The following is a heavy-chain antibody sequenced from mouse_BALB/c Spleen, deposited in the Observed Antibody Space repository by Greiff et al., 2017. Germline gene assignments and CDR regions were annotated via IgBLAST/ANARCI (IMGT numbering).Heavy chain of an antibody. V-gene: IGHV14-3*02. CDR3: AFDGYYDYFDY. J-gene: IGHJ2*01. CDR2: IDPANGNT. CDR1: GFNIKDTY. Sequence: EVKLQQSGAELVKPGASVKLSCTASGFNIKDTYMHWVKQRPEQGLEWIGRIDPANGNTKYDPKFQGKATITADTSSNTAYLQLSSLTSEDTAVYYCAFDGYYDYFDYWGQGTTLTVSS. D-gene: IGHD2-3*01.